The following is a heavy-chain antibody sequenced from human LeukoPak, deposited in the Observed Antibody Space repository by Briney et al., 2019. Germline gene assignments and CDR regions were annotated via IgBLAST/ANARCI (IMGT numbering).Heavy chain of an antibody. V-gene: IGHV3-53*05. CDR1: GFTVSTNY. CDR2: VYSDGKT. J-gene: IGHJ4*02. D-gene: IGHD1-26*01. Sequence: TGGSLRLTCAASGFTVSTNYMSWARQAPGKGLEWVSVVYSDGKTCYADAVKGRFTISRDNSKNTLYLQMNSVTYEDTAVYFCVRIVGHTTTDFWGQGTIVTVSS. CDR3: VRIVGHTTTDF.